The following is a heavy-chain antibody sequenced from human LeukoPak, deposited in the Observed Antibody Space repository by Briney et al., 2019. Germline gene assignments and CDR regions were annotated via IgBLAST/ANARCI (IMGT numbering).Heavy chain of an antibody. V-gene: IGHV3-48*02. CDR3: ARDNDWAFHY. Sequence: GGSLRLSCAASGFIFGDYVMSLVRQAPGKGLEWVSYINHDAKTIYYADSVKGRFTISRDNAKNSLYLQMNSLRDEDTAVYYCARDNDWAFHYWGQGTLVTVSS. CDR1: GFIFGDYV. J-gene: IGHJ4*02. CDR2: INHDAKTI. D-gene: IGHD3-9*01.